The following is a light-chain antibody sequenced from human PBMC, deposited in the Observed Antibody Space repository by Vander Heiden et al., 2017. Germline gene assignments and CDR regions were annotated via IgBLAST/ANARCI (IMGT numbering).Light chain of an antibody. J-gene: IGLJ3*02. Sequence: SYTLTQPPSVPVSPRQTARITCSGDALPKKFAYWYQQKSGQAPGLVIFEDTKRPSGIPKRFSGSSSGTLATLTISGAQVEDEADYYCYSTDSSGNQGVFGGGTKVTVL. CDR1: ALPKKF. CDR3: YSTDSSGNQGV. CDR2: EDT. V-gene: IGLV3-10*01.